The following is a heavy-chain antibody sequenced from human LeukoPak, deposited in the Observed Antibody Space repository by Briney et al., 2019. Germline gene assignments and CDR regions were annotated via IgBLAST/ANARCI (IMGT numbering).Heavy chain of an antibody. D-gene: IGHD1-26*01. Sequence: GGSLRLSCAVSGFTFSTYWMSWVRQAPGKGLEWVANIKQDGSEKYYVDSVKGRFTISRDNAENSLYLQMNSLRAEDTAVYYCARDPSGSILVLHYFDYWGQGTLVTVSS. J-gene: IGHJ4*02. V-gene: IGHV3-7*01. CDR3: ARDPSGSILVLHYFDY. CDR1: GFTFSTYW. CDR2: IKQDGSEK.